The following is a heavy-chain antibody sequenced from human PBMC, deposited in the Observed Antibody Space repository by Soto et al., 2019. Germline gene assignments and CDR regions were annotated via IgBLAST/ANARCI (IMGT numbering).Heavy chain of an antibody. Sequence: AASVKVSCKTSGYGFTTYGISWVRQAPGQGLEWMGWTSSNNGKTKYAQKFQGRVTMTTDKSTNTVHMELRSLRSGDTAVYYCARTSVAQSEDYFDYWGQGTLVTVSS. V-gene: IGHV1-18*01. CDR1: GYGFTTYG. CDR3: ARTSVAQSEDYFDY. D-gene: IGHD5-12*01. J-gene: IGHJ4*02. CDR2: TSSNNGKT.